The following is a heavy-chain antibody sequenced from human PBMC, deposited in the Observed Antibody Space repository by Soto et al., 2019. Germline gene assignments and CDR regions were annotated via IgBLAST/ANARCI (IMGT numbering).Heavy chain of an antibody. CDR3: ARDAAAGSLMDY. V-gene: IGHV3-11*01. J-gene: IGHJ4*02. CDR2: SSSSGSSI. Sequence: GSLRRAGAGSGFAFSDYYMSWIRQAPGRGLGWVSYSSSSGSSIDYADSVKGRFTISRDNAKNSLYLQMNSLRAEDTAVYYCARDAAAGSLMDYWGQGTMVTVSS. CDR1: GFAFSDYY. D-gene: IGHD6-13*01.